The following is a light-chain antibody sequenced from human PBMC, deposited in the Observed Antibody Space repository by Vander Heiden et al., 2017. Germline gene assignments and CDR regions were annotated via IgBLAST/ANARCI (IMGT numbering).Light chain of an antibody. CDR2: DVS. CDR1: SSYVGGYKY. V-gene: IGLV2-14*03. CDR3: SSYRGSSTWV. J-gene: IGLJ3*02. Sequence: QSALTQPASVSESPGQSITISCTGTSSYVGGYKYVSWYQQHPGKAPKRIIYDVSYRSSGVSNRFSGSKSGNTASLTISGLQAEDEADYYCSSYRGSSTWVFGGGTKLTVL.